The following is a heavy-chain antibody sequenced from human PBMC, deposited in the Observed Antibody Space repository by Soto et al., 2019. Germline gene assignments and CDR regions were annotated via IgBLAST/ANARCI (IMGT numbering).Heavy chain of an antibody. CDR3: AKGHGRNIVVVVAASDY. J-gene: IGHJ4*02. Sequence: GGSLILSCAASGFTFSSYAMSWVRQAPGKGLEWVSAISGSGGSTYYADSVKGRFTISRDNSKNTLYLQMNSLRAEDTAVYYCAKGHGRNIVVVVAASDYWGQGTLVTVSS. V-gene: IGHV3-23*01. D-gene: IGHD2-15*01. CDR1: GFTFSSYA. CDR2: ISGSGGST.